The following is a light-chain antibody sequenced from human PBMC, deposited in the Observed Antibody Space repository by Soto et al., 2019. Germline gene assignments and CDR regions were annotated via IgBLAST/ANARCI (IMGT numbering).Light chain of an antibody. CDR3: CSYAGTGAYV. Sequence: QSALTQPASVSGXPGXSXTIXCTGTSSDVGNYNLVSWYQQHPDKAPKLMIYAVNERPSGVSDRFSGSKSGNTASLTISGLQAEDEADYYCCSYAGTGAYVFGTGTKLTVL. CDR1: SSDVGNYNL. J-gene: IGLJ1*01. V-gene: IGLV2-23*02. CDR2: AVN.